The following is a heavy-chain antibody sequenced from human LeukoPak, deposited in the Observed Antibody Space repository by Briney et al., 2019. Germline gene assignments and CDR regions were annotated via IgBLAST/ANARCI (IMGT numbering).Heavy chain of an antibody. CDR2: INTQGTYT. CDR1: GITFRNYW. J-gene: IGHJ4*02. CDR3: VIDLGDYNDF. D-gene: IGHD2-15*01. Sequence: GGSLRLSCAVSGITFRNYWMHWVRQDPGRGLLWVSRINTQGTYTNYADSVKGRFTISRDNAKNTLYLQMSSLRADDTAVYYCVIDLGDYNDFWGQGTLVTVSS. V-gene: IGHV3-74*01.